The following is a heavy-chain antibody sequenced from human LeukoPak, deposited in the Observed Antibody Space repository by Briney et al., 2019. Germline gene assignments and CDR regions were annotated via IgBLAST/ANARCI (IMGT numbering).Heavy chain of an antibody. D-gene: IGHD3-9*01. V-gene: IGHV1-2*02. Sequence: ASVKVSCKPSGYTFTGYYMHWVRQAPGQGLEWMGWINPNSGGTNYVQKFQGRVTMTRDTSISAAYMELSRLRSDDTAVYYCARVLSHHDILTGYHRGNWFDPWGQGTLVTVSS. CDR3: ARVLSHHDILTGYHRGNWFDP. CDR1: GYTFTGYY. J-gene: IGHJ5*02. CDR2: INPNSGGT.